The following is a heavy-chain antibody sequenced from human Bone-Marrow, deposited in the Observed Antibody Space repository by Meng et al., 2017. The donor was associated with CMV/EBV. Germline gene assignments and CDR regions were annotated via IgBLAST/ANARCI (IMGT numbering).Heavy chain of an antibody. CDR3: ARGLWFGELSPTYYYYYGMDV. CDR1: GYTFTSYG. CDR2: IIPIFGTA. V-gene: IGHV1-69*05. J-gene: IGHJ6*02. D-gene: IGHD3-10*01. Sequence: SVKVSCKASGYTFTSYGISWVRQAPGQGLEWMGGIIPIFGTANYAQKFQGRVTITTDESTSTAYMELSSLRSEDTAVYYCARGLWFGELSPTYYYYYGMDVWGQGTTVTVSS.